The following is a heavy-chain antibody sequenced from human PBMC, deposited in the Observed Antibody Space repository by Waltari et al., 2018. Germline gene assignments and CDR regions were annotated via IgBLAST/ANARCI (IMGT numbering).Heavy chain of an antibody. V-gene: IGHV4-30-4*08. CDR3: ARGIVVVTDYFDY. CDR1: GCSISSCDYY. J-gene: IGHJ4*02. CDR2: IYYSGST. Sequence: QVQLQESGPGLVKPSQTLSLTCTVSGCSISSCDYYWSWIRQPPGKGLEWIGYIYYSGSTYYNPSLKSRVTISVDTSKNQFSLKLSSVTAADTAVYYCARGIVVVTDYFDYWGQGTLVTVSS. D-gene: IGHD3-22*01.